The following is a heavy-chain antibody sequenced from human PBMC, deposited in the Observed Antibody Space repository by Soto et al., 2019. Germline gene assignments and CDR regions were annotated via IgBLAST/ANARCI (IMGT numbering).Heavy chain of an antibody. CDR3: ASTVYCSSTSCYPFDY. D-gene: IGHD2-2*01. Sequence: QVQLQESGPGLVKPSQTLSLTCTVSGGSISSGDYYWSWIRQPPGKGLEWIGYIYYSGSTYYNPYRKSRVTISVDTSKNQFSLKLSSVTAADTAVYYCASTVYCSSTSCYPFDYWGQGTLVTVSS. V-gene: IGHV4-30-4*01. CDR2: IYYSGST. J-gene: IGHJ4*02. CDR1: GGSISSGDYY.